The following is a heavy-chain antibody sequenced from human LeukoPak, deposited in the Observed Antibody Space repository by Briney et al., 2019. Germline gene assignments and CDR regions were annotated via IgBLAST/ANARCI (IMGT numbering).Heavy chain of an antibody. J-gene: IGHJ4*02. CDR2: IKLGGSTT. CDR3: AREIPESYYFDY. D-gene: IGHD1-14*01. V-gene: IGHV1-46*03. CDR1: GYTFTNYY. Sequence: ASVNVSCKSSGYTFTNYYIHWVRQAPGQGLEWMGIIKLGGSTTTYTQKIQYTQKFQDRVTMTWDTSTSTAYMDLSSLRSEDAAVYYCAREIPESYYFDYWGQGTLVTVSS.